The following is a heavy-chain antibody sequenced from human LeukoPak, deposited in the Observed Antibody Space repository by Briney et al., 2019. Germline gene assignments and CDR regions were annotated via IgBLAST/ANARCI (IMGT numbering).Heavy chain of an antibody. Sequence: PSETLSLTCTVSGGSISSGGYYWSWIRQHPGKGLEWIGYIYYSGSTYYNPSLKSRVTISVDKSKNQFSLKLSSVTAADTAVYYCARVADYGDFLDYWGQGTLVTVSS. CDR1: GGSISSGGYY. V-gene: IGHV4-31*03. D-gene: IGHD4-17*01. CDR2: IYYSGST. CDR3: ARVADYGDFLDY. J-gene: IGHJ4*02.